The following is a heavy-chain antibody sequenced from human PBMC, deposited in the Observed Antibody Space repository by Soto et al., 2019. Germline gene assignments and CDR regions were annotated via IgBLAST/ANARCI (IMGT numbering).Heavy chain of an antibody. D-gene: IGHD1-26*01. CDR2: INAGNGNT. V-gene: IGHV1-3*01. CDR3: ARGGSLYWYFDL. J-gene: IGHJ2*01. Sequence: QVQLVQSGAEVKKPGASVKVSCKASGYPFTSYDMHWVRQAPGQRLEWMGWINAGNGNTKYSQKFQGRVTITRDTSASTAYMELSSLRSEDTAVYYCARGGSLYWYFDLWGRGTLVTVSP. CDR1: GYPFTSYD.